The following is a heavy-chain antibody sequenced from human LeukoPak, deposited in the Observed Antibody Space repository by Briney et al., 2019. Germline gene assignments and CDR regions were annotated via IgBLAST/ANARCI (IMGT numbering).Heavy chain of an antibody. J-gene: IGHJ4*02. Sequence: GGSLRLSCAASGFTLRSYWMHWVRQAPGKGLVWVSRINSDGISTTYADSVKGRFTISRDNAKNTLYLQMNSLRAEDTAVYYCAKEMTTVTTNDYWGQGTLVTVSS. CDR2: INSDGIST. CDR3: AKEMTTVTTNDY. D-gene: IGHD4-17*01. V-gene: IGHV3-74*01. CDR1: GFTLRSYW.